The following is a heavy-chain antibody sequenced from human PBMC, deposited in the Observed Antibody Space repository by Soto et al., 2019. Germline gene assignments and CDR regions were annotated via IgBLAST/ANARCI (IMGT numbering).Heavy chain of an antibody. CDR1: GGTFSSYT. CDR2: IIPILGIA. V-gene: IGHV1-69*02. J-gene: IGHJ6*02. D-gene: IGHD3-10*01. CDR3: ARARYGSGSYWYYYYGMDV. Sequence: SVKVSCKASGGTFSSYTISWVRQAPGQGLEWMGRIIPILGIANYAQKFQGRVTITADKSTSTAYMELSSLRSEDTAVYYCARARYGSGSYWYYYYGMDVWGQGTTVTVSS.